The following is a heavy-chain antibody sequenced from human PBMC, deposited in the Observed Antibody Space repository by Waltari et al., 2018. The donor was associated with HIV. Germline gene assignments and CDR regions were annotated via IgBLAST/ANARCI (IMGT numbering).Heavy chain of an antibody. CDR1: GFTLRSYS. V-gene: IGHV3-21*01. J-gene: IGHJ4*02. CDR3: ARDPRRDPTLYYFDY. CDR2: ISSSSSYI. Sequence: EVQLVVSGGGLVKPGGSLRLSCAASGFTLRSYSINWVRQAPGKGLEWVSSISSSSSYIYYADSVKGRFTISRDNAKNSLYLQMNSLRAEDTAVYYCARDPRRDPTLYYFDYWGQGTLVTVSS. D-gene: IGHD1-26*01.